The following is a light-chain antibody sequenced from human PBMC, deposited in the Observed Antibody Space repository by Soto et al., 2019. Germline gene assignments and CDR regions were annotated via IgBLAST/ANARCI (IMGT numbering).Light chain of an antibody. CDR3: SSNTSSRSVV. CDR1: SSDVGGYNY. CDR2: EVS. Sequence: QSVLTQPASVSGSPGQSITISCSGPSSDVGGYNYVSWYQQHPGKAPKLMIYEVSNRPSGVSNRFSGSKSGNTASLTISGLQAEDEADYYCSSNTSSRSVVFGGGTKLTVL. V-gene: IGLV2-14*01. J-gene: IGLJ2*01.